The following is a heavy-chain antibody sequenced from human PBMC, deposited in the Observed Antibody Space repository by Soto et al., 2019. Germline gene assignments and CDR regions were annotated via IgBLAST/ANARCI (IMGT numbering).Heavy chain of an antibody. V-gene: IGHV3-23*01. CDR1: GFTFSSYA. CDR3: EKTASMTIRDGFDH. J-gene: IGHJ4*02. Sequence: EVQVLESGGGLVQPGGSLRLSCAASGFTFSSYAMSWVRQAPGQGLEWVSAISGSGSNPYYADSVKVRFTISRDNSKNTLYLQMNSLRAEDTALYYCEKTASMTIRDGFDHWGQGTLVTVSS. D-gene: IGHD4-17*01. CDR2: ISGSGSNP.